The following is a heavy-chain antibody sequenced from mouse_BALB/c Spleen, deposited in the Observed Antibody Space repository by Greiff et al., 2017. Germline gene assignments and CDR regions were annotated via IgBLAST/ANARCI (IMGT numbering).Heavy chain of an antibody. CDR2: ILPGSGST. Sequence: QVQLQQSGAELMKPGASVKISCKATGYTFSSYWIEWVKQRPGHGLEWIGEILPGSGSTNYNEKFKGKATFTADTSSNTAYMQLSSLTSEDSAVYYCAREGFYDGYYFDYWGQGTTLTVSS. V-gene: IGHV1-9*01. CDR1: GYTFSSYW. D-gene: IGHD2-12*01. CDR3: AREGFYDGYYFDY. J-gene: IGHJ2*01.